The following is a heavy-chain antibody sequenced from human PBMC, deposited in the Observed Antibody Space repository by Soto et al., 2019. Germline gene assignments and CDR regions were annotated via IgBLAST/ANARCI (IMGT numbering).Heavy chain of an antibody. V-gene: IGHV3-30-3*01. CDR3: ARVYGGYNHYFDY. D-gene: IGHD5-12*01. J-gene: IGHJ4*02. CDR1: GFTFSGYA. Sequence: QVQLVESGGGVVQPGGSLRLSCAASGFTFSGYAMHWVRQAPGKGLEWVAVISYDGSNKYYADSVKGRFTISRDNSKNTLYLQMNSLRAEDTAVYYCARVYGGYNHYFDYWGQGTLVTVSS. CDR2: ISYDGSNK.